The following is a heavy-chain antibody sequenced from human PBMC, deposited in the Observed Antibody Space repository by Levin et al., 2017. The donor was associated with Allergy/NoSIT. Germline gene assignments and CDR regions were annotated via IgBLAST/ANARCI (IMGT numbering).Heavy chain of an antibody. CDR1: GFLFPNYF. CDR3: ANYQQQVVGRDY. D-gene: IGHD6-13*01. V-gene: IGHV3-23*01. Sequence: QAGGSLRLSCVASGFLFPNYFMIWVRQAPGKGLEWVSSISADGAETHYADSVEARFTISRVNSRNTLYLQMDSLRVEDTAVYYCANYQQQVVGRDYWGQGSLVTVSS. J-gene: IGHJ4*02. CDR2: ISADGAET.